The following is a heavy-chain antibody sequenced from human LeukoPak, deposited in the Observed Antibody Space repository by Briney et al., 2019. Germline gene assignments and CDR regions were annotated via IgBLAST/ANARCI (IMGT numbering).Heavy chain of an antibody. Sequence: GGSLRLSCAASGFTFSSYWMHWVRQAPGKGLVWVSRITNDGSSTTYADSVKGRFTISRDNAKNMLYLQVNSLRAEDTAVYYCATPQGGNPAYWGQGTLVTVSS. CDR3: ATPQGGNPAY. J-gene: IGHJ4*02. V-gene: IGHV3-74*01. CDR1: GFTFSSYW. D-gene: IGHD1-14*01. CDR2: ITNDGSST.